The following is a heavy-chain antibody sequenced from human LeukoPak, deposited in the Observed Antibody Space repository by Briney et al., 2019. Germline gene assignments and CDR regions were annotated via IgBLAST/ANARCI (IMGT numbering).Heavy chain of an antibody. V-gene: IGHV4-59*06. Sequence: SETLSLTCTVSGGSISSYYWSWIRQHPGKGLEWLGYIYYSGSTYYNPSLKSRVTISVDTSKNQFSLKLSSVTAADTAVYYCARGYCSSTSCYLYAFDIWGQGTMVTVSS. D-gene: IGHD2-2*01. J-gene: IGHJ3*02. CDR1: GGSISSYY. CDR2: IYYSGST. CDR3: ARGYCSSTSCYLYAFDI.